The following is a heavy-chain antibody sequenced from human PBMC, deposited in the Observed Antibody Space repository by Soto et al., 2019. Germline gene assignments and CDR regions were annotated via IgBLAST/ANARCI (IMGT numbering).Heavy chain of an antibody. CDR2: IYYSGST. J-gene: IGHJ6*02. CDR1: GGSISSGGYY. Sequence: QVQLQESGPGLVKPSQTLSLTRTVSGGSISSGGYYWSWIRQHPGKGLAWIGYIYYSGSTYYNPSLKSRVTISVDTSKNQFSLKLSSVTAADTAVYYCARERGEVWFYVMDVWCQGTTVTVSS. D-gene: IGHD3-16*02. CDR3: ARERGEVWFYVMDV. V-gene: IGHV4-31*03.